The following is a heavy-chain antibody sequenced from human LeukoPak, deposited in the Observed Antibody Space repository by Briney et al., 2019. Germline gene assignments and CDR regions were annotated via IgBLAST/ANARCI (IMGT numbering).Heavy chain of an antibody. V-gene: IGHV3-7*01. Sequence: GRSLRLSCAASGFTFSGYWMSWVRQAPGKGLEWVANIKQDGSEKYYVDSVKGRFTISRDNAKNSLYLQMNSLRAEDTAVYYCARAIAAPPHYMDVWGKGTTVTVSS. CDR2: IKQDGSEK. CDR3: ARAIAAPPHYMDV. J-gene: IGHJ6*03. D-gene: IGHD6-6*01. CDR1: GFTFSGYW.